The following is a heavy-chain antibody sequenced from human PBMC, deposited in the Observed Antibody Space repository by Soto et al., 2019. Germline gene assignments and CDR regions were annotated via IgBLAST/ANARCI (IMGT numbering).Heavy chain of an antibody. J-gene: IGHJ4*02. CDR2: IWYDGSNK. Sequence: GGSLRLSCAASGFTFSSYGMHWVRQAPGKGLEWVAVIWYDGSNKYYADSVKGRFTISRDNSKNTLYLHMNSLRAEDTAVYYCAGALVSYYDYWGQGTLVTVSS. V-gene: IGHV3-30*02. CDR1: GFTFSSYG. CDR3: AGALVSYYDY. D-gene: IGHD3-10*01.